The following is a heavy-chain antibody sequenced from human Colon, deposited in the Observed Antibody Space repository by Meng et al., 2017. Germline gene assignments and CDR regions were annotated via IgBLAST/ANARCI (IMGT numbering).Heavy chain of an antibody. Sequence: QVQLQESGPGLVKPSETLSLTCTVSGDSIISYYWSWIRQTAGKGLEWIGRIHTSGSTTYNPSLKSRVTTSVDTSKNQVSLKLTSVTAADTAVYYCARDKGIVAAGARWFDPWGQGTLVTVSS. CDR2: IHTSGST. D-gene: IGHD2-15*01. CDR1: GDSIISYY. V-gene: IGHV4-4*07. J-gene: IGHJ5*02. CDR3: ARDKGIVAAGARWFDP.